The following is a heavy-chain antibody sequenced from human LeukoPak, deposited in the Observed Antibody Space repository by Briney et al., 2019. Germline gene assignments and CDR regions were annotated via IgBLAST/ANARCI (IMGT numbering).Heavy chain of an antibody. D-gene: IGHD6-6*01. V-gene: IGHV3-7*01. Sequence: GGSLRLSCAASGFTFSNYWMSWVRQAPGKGLEWVTIIRQDGSEKKYVDSVKGRFTISRDNAKNSLYLEMNSLRAEDTAVYYCTRFSRSSSSNYWGQGTLVTVSS. CDR1: GFTFSNYW. J-gene: IGHJ4*02. CDR2: IRQDGSEK. CDR3: TRFSRSSSSNY.